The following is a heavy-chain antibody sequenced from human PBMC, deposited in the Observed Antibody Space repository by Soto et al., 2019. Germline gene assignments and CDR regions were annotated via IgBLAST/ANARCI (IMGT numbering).Heavy chain of an antibody. CDR2: ISGSGGST. CDR1: GFTFSSYA. CDR3: AKDSRRVVVVPAALDAFDI. D-gene: IGHD2-2*01. Sequence: HPGGSLRLSCAASGFTFSSYAMSWVRQAPGKGLEWVSAISGSGGSTYYADSVKGRFTISRDNSKNTLYLQMNSLRAEDTAVYYCAKDSRRVVVVPAALDAFDIWGQGTMVTVSS. J-gene: IGHJ3*02. V-gene: IGHV3-23*01.